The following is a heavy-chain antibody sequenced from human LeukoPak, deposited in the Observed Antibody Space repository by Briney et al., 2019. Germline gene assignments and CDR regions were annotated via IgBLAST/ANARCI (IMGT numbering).Heavy chain of an antibody. D-gene: IGHD5-12*01. CDR1: GGSISSYY. Sequence: SESLSLTCTVSGGSISSYYWSWIRQPPGKGLEWIGYIYYSGSTNYNPSLKSRVTISVDTSKNQFSLKLSSVTAADTAVYYCARDQSASGYDLGRYHYWGQGTLVTVSS. CDR3: ARDQSASGYDLGRYHY. CDR2: IYYSGST. J-gene: IGHJ4*02. V-gene: IGHV4-59*01.